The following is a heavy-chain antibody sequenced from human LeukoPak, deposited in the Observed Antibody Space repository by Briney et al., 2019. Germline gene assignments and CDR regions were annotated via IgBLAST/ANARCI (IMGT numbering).Heavy chain of an antibody. Sequence: PGGSLRLSCAASGFTFSSYAMSWVRQAPGKGLEWVALIRFDGTDTYYADSVKGRFTISRDNSKSTLYLQMNSLRAEDTAVYYCSKDLTSDFGGDFDPWGQGTLVTVSS. CDR3: SKDLTSDFGGDFDP. CDR2: IRFDGTDT. V-gene: IGHV3-30*02. J-gene: IGHJ5*02. D-gene: IGHD3-10*01. CDR1: GFTFSSYA.